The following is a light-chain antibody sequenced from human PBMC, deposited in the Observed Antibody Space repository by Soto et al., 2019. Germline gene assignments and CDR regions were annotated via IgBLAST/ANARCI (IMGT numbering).Light chain of an antibody. Sequence: EIVLTQSPGTLSLSPGATAIISCRSSQSITINYLSWFQQIPGHAPRLHIYGTSSRATGIPDRFSGSASGTDFTLTIIRLEPEASAEYYCNHYWRSPIYPFGPRTTLDF. CDR2: GTS. V-gene: IGKV3-20*01. CDR3: NHYWRSPIYP. J-gene: IGKJ3*01. CDR1: QSITINY.